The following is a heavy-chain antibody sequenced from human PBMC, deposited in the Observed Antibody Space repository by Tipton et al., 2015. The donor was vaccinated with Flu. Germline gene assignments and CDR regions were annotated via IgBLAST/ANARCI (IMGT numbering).Heavy chain of an antibody. J-gene: IGHJ5*02. D-gene: IGHD2-2*01. CDR2: ISSSSSYI. CDR1: GFTFSSYS. CDR3: ARERDCSSASCSGAWGFDP. Sequence: GSLRLSCAASGFTFSSYSMNWVRQAPGKGLEWVSSISSSSSYIYYADSVKGRFTISRDNAKNSLYLQMNSLRAEDTAVYYCARERDCSSASCSGAWGFDPWGQGTLVTVSS. V-gene: IGHV3-21*01.